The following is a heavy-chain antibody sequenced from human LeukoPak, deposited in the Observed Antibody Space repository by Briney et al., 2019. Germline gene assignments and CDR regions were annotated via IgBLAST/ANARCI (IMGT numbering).Heavy chain of an antibody. CDR1: GGTFSSYA. V-gene: IGHV1-69*04. CDR2: IIPILGIA. Sequence: ASVKVSCKASGGTFSSYAISWVRQAPGQGLEWMGRIIPILGIANYAQKFQGGVTITADKSTSTAYMELSSLRSEDTAVYYCAREAALAYYYDSSGYLADYWGQGTLVTVSS. D-gene: IGHD3-22*01. J-gene: IGHJ4*02. CDR3: AREAALAYYYDSSGYLADY.